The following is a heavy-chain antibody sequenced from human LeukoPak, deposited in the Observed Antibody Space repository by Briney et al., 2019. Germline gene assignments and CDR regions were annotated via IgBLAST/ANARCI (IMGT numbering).Heavy chain of an antibody. J-gene: IGHJ6*02. Sequence: SGGSLRLSCAASGFTFSSHGMHWVRQAPGKGLEWVAVISYDGSNKYYADSVKGRFTISRDNSNNTLHLQMNSLRAEDTAVYYCQLVRWDYNYYGMDVWGQGTTVTVSS. V-gene: IGHV3-30*03. CDR2: ISYDGSNK. D-gene: IGHD6-6*01. CDR3: QLVRWDYNYYGMDV. CDR1: GFTFSSHG.